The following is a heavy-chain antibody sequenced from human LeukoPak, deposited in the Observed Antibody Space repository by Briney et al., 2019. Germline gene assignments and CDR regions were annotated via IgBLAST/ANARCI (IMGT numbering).Heavy chain of an antibody. D-gene: IGHD2-2*03. CDR1: GFTFRNYG. V-gene: IGHV3-30*18. Sequence: GGSLRLSCAASGFTFRNYGMHWVRQASGKGLEWVAVISYDGSNKYYADSVKGRFAISRDNSKNTLYLQMNSLRAEDTAVYYCAKAYGYCTTTSCSHEEFDYWGQGTLVTVSS. CDR2: ISYDGSNK. J-gene: IGHJ4*02. CDR3: AKAYGYCTTTSCSHEEFDY.